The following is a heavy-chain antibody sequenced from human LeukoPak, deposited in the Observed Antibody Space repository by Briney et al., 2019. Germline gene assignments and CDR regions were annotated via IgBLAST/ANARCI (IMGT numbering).Heavy chain of an antibody. Sequence: GGSLRLSCAASGFTFSSFTINWVRQAPGKGLEWVSVIYSGGSTYYADSVKGRFTISRDNSKNTLYLQMNSLRAEDTAVYYCARGYSYGRFDYWGQGTLVTVSS. CDR3: ARGYSYGRFDY. J-gene: IGHJ4*02. D-gene: IGHD5-18*01. CDR2: IYSGGST. CDR1: GFTFSSFT. V-gene: IGHV3-66*01.